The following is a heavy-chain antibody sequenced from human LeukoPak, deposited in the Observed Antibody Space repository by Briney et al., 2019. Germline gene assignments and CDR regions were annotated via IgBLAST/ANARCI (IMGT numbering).Heavy chain of an antibody. J-gene: IGHJ4*02. CDR3: ARQGGLGTPASGSLEAFDY. CDR1: GGSISTYY. V-gene: IGHV4-4*07. CDR2: FYVSGSI. Sequence: SETLSLTCTVSGGSISTYYWSWVRQPAGKGLEWIGRFYVSGSIDYNPSLKSRITISVDKSKNQFSLKLTSVTAADEAVYYCARQGGLGTPASGSLEAFDYWGQGTLVTVSS. D-gene: IGHD4-23*01.